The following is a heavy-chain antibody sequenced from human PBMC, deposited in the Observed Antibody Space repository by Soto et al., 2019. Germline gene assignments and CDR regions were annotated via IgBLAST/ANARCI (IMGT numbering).Heavy chain of an antibody. CDR3: AKALVDLRLYRGMDV. D-gene: IGHD2-8*01. CDR1: GFTFSSYG. Sequence: PGGSLRLSCAASGFTFSSYGMFWVRQAPGKVLEWVAVISYDGSNKYYADSVKGRFTISRDNSNNALYLHMNSLTAEDTAVYYCAKALVDLRLYRGMDVWGLGTTVTVSS. V-gene: IGHV3-30*18. J-gene: IGHJ6*02. CDR2: ISYDGSNK.